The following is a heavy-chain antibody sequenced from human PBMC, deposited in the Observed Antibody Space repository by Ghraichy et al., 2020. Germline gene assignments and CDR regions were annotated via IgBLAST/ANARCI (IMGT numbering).Heavy chain of an antibody. CDR2: INAGNGNT. V-gene: IGHV1-3*01. D-gene: IGHD2-8*01. CDR1: GYTFTSYA. CDR3: ARGMVLVGYYGMDV. J-gene: IGHJ6*02. Sequence: ASVKVSCKASGYTFTSYAMHWVRQAPGQRLEWMGWINAGNGNTKYSQKFQGRVTITRDTSASTAYMELSSLRSEDTAVYYCARGMVLVGYYGMDVWGQGTTVTVSS.